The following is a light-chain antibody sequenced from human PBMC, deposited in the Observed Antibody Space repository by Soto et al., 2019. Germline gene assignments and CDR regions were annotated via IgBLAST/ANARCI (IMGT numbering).Light chain of an antibody. V-gene: IGLV4-60*03. CDR1: SALSDYI. Sequence: HPVLTQSSSASTSLGSSVMITCTLSSALSDYIIAWHQQQPGKAPRYLMNLEGSGTYNKGSGVPDRFSGSRSGADRYLSISNLLSEDESDYYFVTWDSYTHVFGSGSNVSVL. J-gene: IGLJ1*01. CDR2: LEGSGTY. CDR3: VTWDSYTHV.